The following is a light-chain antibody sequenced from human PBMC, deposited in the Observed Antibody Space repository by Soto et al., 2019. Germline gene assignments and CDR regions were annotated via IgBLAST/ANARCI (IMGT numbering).Light chain of an antibody. J-gene: IGKJ3*01. CDR1: QGISSF. Sequence: DIQLTQSPSFLSASVGGRFTITCRASQGISSFLAWYQQKPGKAPKVLIYAASTLQSGVPSRFSGSGSGTEFTLTISSLQPEDLATYYCQQLNSDHFTFNPGTKVDIK. V-gene: IGKV1-9*01. CDR2: AAS. CDR3: QQLNSDHFT.